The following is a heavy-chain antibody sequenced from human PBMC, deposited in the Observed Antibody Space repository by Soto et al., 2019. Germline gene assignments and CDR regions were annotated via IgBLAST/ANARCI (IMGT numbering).Heavy chain of an antibody. CDR3: ARDHRGSGYDLYYYYGMDV. V-gene: IGHV4-61*01. J-gene: IGHJ6*02. CDR2: IYYSGST. Sequence: QVQLQESGPGLVKPSETLSLTCTVSGGSVSSGNYYWSWIRQPPGKGLDWIGYIYYSGSTNYNPSLKSRVTISVDTSKNQFSLKLSSVTAADTAVYYCARDHRGSGYDLYYYYGMDVWGQGTTVTVPS. CDR1: GGSVSSGNYY. D-gene: IGHD5-12*01.